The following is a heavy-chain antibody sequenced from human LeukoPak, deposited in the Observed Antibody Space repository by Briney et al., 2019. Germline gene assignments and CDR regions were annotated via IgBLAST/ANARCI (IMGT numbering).Heavy chain of an antibody. CDR3: ARDCGGSTHVCTHAFDI. D-gene: IGHD2-21*01. CDR1: GYTFNSYY. CDR2: INPSGDST. J-gene: IGHJ3*02. V-gene: IGHV1-46*02. Sequence: ASVKVSCKASGYTFNSYYMHWVRQAPGKGLEWMGIINPSGDSTTYAQKFQGRVTMTRDTSTSTVYMELSSLRSEDTAVYYCARDCGGSTHVCTHAFDIWGQGTMVTAPS.